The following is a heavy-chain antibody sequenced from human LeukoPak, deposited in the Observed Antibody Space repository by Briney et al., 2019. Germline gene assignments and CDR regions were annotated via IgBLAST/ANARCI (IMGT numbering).Heavy chain of an antibody. CDR3: ARNSGWYGVS. CDR2: IYSDNT. Sequence: GGSLRLSCTVSGFTVSSNSMSWVRQAPGKGLEWVSFIYSDNTHYSDSVKGRFTISRDNSKNTLYLQLNSLSDEDTAVYFCARNSGWYGVSWGQGTLVTVSS. CDR1: GFTVSSNS. J-gene: IGHJ4*02. D-gene: IGHD6-19*01. V-gene: IGHV3-53*01.